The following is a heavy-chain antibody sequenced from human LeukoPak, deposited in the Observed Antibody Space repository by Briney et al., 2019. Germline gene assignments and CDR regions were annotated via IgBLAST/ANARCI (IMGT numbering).Heavy chain of an antibody. CDR3: ASLWELTMA. D-gene: IGHD3-16*01. CDR2: ISIGGDTR. J-gene: IGHJ5*02. CDR1: GFRFSNYE. V-gene: IGHV3-48*03. Sequence: GESLRLSCAASGFRFSNYEMDWVRQAPGKGLEWVSYISIGGDTRHYADSVKGRFTISRDNAKNSVYLQMNSLRAEDTAVYFCASLWELTMAWGQGTLVTASS.